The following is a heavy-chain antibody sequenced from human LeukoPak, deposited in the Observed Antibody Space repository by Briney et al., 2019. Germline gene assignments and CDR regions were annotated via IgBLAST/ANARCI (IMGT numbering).Heavy chain of an antibody. J-gene: IGHJ5*02. CDR3: AREAAWVDP. D-gene: IGHD1-26*01. V-gene: IGHV4-61*02. CDR2: IYTSGST. Sequence: SEALSLTWTVSGGSISSGSYYWSWIRQPAGKGLEWIGRIYTSGSTNYNPSLKSRVTISVDTSKNQFSLKLSSVTAADTAVYYCAREAAWVDPWGQGTLVTVSS. CDR1: GGSISSGSYY.